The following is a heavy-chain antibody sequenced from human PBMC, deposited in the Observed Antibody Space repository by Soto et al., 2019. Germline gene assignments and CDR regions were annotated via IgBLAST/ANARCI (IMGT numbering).Heavy chain of an antibody. CDR2: ISYDGSNK. V-gene: IGHV3-30*03. CDR3: ATIPVGATLPLDY. D-gene: IGHD1-26*01. J-gene: IGHJ4*02. Sequence: GGSLRLSCAASGSTFSSYGMHWVRQAPGKGLEWVAVISYDGSNKYYADSVKGRFTISRDNSKNTLYLQMNSLRAEDTAVYYCATIPVGATLPLDYWGQGTLVTVSS. CDR1: GSTFSSYG.